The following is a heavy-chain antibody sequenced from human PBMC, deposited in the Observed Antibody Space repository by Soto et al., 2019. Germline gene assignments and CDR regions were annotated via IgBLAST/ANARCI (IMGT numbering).Heavy chain of an antibody. J-gene: IGHJ4*02. D-gene: IGHD6-6*01. CDR1: GGAFTSYA. V-gene: IGHV1-69*01. CDR3: ASPPKYSTASNFDF. Sequence: QVQLVQSGAEVKKPGSSVKVSCKASGGAFTSYAISWVRQAPGQGLEWMGGIIPIFGTANYPQKCQGRVTITADESTSTAYMELSSLRSEDTAVYYCASPPKYSTASNFDFWGQGTLVTVSS. CDR2: IIPIFGTA.